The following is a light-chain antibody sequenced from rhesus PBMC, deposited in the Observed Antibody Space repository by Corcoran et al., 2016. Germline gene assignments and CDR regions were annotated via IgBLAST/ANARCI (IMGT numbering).Light chain of an antibody. V-gene: IGKV1-25*01. CDR3: QHGYGILYS. J-gene: IGKJ2*01. CDR2: KAS. Sequence: DIQMTQSPSSLSASVGDRVTITCRASQGISNNLAWYQQKPGKIPNLLIYKASPLQSGIPSRFSGSGSGTDFTLTISSLQPEDFATYYCQHGYGILYSFGQGTKVEIK. CDR1: QGISNN.